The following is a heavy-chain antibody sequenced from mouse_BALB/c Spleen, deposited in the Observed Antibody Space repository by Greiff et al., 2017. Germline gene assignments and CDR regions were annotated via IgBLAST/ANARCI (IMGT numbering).Heavy chain of an antibody. J-gene: IGHJ4*01. CDR2: IYPGNSDT. CDR1: GYSFTSYW. Sequence: VQLKQSGTVLARPGASVKMSCKASGYSFTSYWMHWVKQRPGQGLEWIGAIYPGNSDTSYNQKFKGKAKLTAVTSASTAYMELSSLTNEDSAVYYCTRGGYGKGDYYAMDYWGQGTSVTVSS. D-gene: IGHD2-10*02. V-gene: IGHV1-5*01. CDR3: TRGGYGKGDYYAMDY.